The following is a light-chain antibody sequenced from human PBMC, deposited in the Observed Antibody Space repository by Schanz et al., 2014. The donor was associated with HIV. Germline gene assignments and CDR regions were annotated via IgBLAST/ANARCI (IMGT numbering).Light chain of an antibody. Sequence: QSVLTQPPSASGTPGQRVTISCSGSSSNIGNNYVYWYQQVPGTAPKVLIYRNNQRPSGVPDRFSASKSGTSASLAISGLRSEDETDYHCAAWDDRLSGWVFGGGTKLTVL. CDR1: SSNIGNNY. CDR2: RNN. V-gene: IGLV1-47*01. CDR3: AAWDDRLSGWV. J-gene: IGLJ3*02.